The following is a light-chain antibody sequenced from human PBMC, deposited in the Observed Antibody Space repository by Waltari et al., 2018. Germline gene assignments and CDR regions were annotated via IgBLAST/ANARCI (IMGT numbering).Light chain of an antibody. J-gene: IGKJ5*01. CDR3: HQRSSWPT. CDR1: QSVSS. CDR2: DAS. Sequence: ELVLTQSPATLSVSPGGRPHLSCSASQSVSSFACYQQKPGQAPTLLIYDASPRATGIPARFSGSGSGTDFTLSISRVEPEDFAVYYCHQRSSWPTFGQGTRLEIE. V-gene: IGKV3-11*01.